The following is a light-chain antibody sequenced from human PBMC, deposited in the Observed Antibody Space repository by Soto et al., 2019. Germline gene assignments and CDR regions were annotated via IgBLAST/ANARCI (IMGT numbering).Light chain of an antibody. V-gene: IGLV2-14*01. CDR3: SSYRNGNSLDV. J-gene: IGLJ1*01. CDR1: SSDVGSYNY. Sequence: ALTQPASVSGSPGQSITISCTGTSSDVGSYNYISWYQQHPGKAPKLLIYEVTNRPSGVSNRFSGSKSGNTASLTISGLQAEDEATYYCSSYRNGNSLDVFGTGTKVTVL. CDR2: EVT.